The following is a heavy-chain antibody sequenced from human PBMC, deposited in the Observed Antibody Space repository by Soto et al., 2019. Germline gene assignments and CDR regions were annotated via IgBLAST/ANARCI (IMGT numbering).Heavy chain of an antibody. CDR2: INAGTGST. J-gene: IGHJ4*02. CDR1: GATSTRYA. V-gene: IGHV1-3*01. CDR3: ARDPYSRWCPFDF. Sequence: QGHLVQSGAEVKKPGASVKISCKASGATSTRYAIHWVRQAPGQRLEWMGWINAGTGSTRYSQKLQGRVTIAWDISASTAYMELGCLRSEDTAVYYSARDPYSRWCPFDFWGQGTLVSVSS. D-gene: IGHD6-19*01.